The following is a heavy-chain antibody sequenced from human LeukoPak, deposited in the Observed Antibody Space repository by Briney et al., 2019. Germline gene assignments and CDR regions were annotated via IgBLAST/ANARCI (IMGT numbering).Heavy chain of an antibody. J-gene: IGHJ4*02. D-gene: IGHD1-26*01. Sequence: SETLSLTCTVSGGSISSYYWSWIRQPPGKGLEWIGYIYYSGSTNYNPSLKSRVTISVDTSKNQLSLKLSSVTAADTAVYYCARTYSGRSYYFDCWGQGTLVTVSS. CDR2: IYYSGST. CDR3: ARTYSGRSYYFDC. CDR1: GGSISSYY. V-gene: IGHV4-59*01.